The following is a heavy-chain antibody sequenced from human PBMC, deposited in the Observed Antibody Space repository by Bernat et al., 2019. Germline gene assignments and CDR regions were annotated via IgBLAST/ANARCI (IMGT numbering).Heavy chain of an antibody. V-gene: IGHV3-9*01. J-gene: IGHJ4*02. CDR2: ISWNSGGI. D-gene: IGHD5-12*01. Sequence: EVQLVESGGGLVQPGRSLRLSCAASGFTFDDYAMHWVRQAPGKGLEWVSGISWNSGGIGYADSVKGRFTISRDNAKDSLYLQMNSLTAEDTALYYCAKHSGYDLARGLEYYFDYWGQGTLVTVSS. CDR3: AKHSGYDLARGLEYYFDY. CDR1: GFTFDDYA.